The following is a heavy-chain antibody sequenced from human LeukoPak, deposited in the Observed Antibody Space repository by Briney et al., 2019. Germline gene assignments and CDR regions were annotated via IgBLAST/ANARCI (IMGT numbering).Heavy chain of an antibody. J-gene: IGHJ3*02. CDR1: GGSINTYY. D-gene: IGHD3-10*01. CDR3: VRETSLPDAFDI. CDR2: IYYSGST. Sequence: SETLSLTCTVSGGSINTYYWGWIRQPPGKGLEWIGSIYYSGSTYYNPSLKSRVTISVDTSKNQFSLKLSSVTAADTAVYYCVRETSLPDAFDIWGQGTMVTVSS. V-gene: IGHV4-39*07.